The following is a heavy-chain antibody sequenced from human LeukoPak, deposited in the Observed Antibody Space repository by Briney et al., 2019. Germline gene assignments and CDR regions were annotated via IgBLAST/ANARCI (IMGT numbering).Heavy chain of an antibody. Sequence: ASVKVSCKASGYTFTSYDINWVRQATGQGLEWMGWMNPNSGNTGYAQKFQGRVTMTRNTSISTAYMELSSLRSEDTAVYYCARAQSLLCSSTSCYLYYYYMDVWGKGTTVTVSS. CDR3: ARAQSLLCSSTSCYLYYYYMDV. J-gene: IGHJ6*03. V-gene: IGHV1-8*01. CDR1: GYTFTSYD. CDR2: MNPNSGNT. D-gene: IGHD2-2*01.